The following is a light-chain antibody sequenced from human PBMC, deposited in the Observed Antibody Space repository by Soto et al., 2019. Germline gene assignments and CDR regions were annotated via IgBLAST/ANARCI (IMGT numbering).Light chain of an antibody. Sequence: EIVLTQSPGTLSLSPGERATLSCRASQTVGSSFLAWFQHKPGQAPRLLIYGVSTRATGVPVRFSGSGSGTEFTLTISRLEPEDSAIHYCQKYTAFRVTFGQGTRLEIK. J-gene: IGKJ5*01. CDR3: QKYTAFRVT. CDR2: GVS. CDR1: QTVGSSF. V-gene: IGKV3-20*01.